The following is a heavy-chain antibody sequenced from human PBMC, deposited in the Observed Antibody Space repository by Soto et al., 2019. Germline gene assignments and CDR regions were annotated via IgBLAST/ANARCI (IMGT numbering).Heavy chain of an antibody. V-gene: IGHV1-69*12. CDR3: ASGIQLWLRQINNGYSG. CDR2: IIPMFGTA. D-gene: IGHD5-18*01. Sequence: QVQLVQSGAEVKKPESSVKVSCKAPGGTFSTYAISWVRQAPGQGLEWMGGIIPMFGTANYAQRFQDRVTITADESTNTVYLELSSLRPEDTAVYFCASGIQLWLRQINNGYSGWGQGTLVTVSS. J-gene: IGHJ4*02. CDR1: GGTFSTYA.